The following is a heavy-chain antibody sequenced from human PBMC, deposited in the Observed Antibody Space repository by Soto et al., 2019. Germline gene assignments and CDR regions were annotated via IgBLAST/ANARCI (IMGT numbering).Heavy chain of an antibody. J-gene: IGHJ4*02. CDR1: GGSISSYY. Sequence: PSETLSLTCTVSGGSISSYYWSWIRQPPGKGLEWIGYIYYSGSTNYNPSLKSRVTISVDTSKNQFSLKLSSVTAADTAVYYCARVSIVGATPFDYWGQGTLVTVSS. CDR3: ARVSIVGATPFDY. D-gene: IGHD1-26*01. V-gene: IGHV4-59*01. CDR2: IYYSGST.